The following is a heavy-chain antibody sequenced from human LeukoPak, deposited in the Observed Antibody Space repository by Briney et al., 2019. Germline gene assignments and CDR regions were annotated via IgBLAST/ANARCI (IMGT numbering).Heavy chain of an antibody. CDR2: IYPPDSDT. J-gene: IGHJ3*02. CDR3: ARTSGGYSVGAFDI. D-gene: IGHD4-23*01. V-gene: IGHV5-51*01. CDR1: GYSFTNYW. Sequence: GESPKISCQGSGYSFTNYWIGWVRQMPGKGLEWMGIIYPPDSDTRYGPSFQGQVTISADKSISTAYLQWSSLKASDTALYYCARTSGGYSVGAFDIWGQGTMVTVSS.